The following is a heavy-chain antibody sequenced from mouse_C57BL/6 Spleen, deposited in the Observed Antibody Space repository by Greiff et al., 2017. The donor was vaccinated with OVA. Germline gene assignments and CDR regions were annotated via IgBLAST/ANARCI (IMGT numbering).Heavy chain of an antibody. Sequence: QVQLQQSGPGLVQPSHCLSITCTASGFSFTSYCVHWVRQSPGKGLEWLGVICSGGSTAYNAAFMSRLSIIKDNSKSKVFFKMNRRQADDTAVYYCAKGESYYYAMDYWGQGTSVTVSS. CDR3: AKGESYYYAMDY. CDR2: ICSGGST. J-gene: IGHJ4*01. V-gene: IGHV2-5*01. CDR1: GFSFTSYC.